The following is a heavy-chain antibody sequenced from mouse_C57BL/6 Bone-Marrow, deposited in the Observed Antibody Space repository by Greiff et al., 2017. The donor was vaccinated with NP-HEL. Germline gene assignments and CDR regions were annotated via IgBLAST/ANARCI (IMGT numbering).Heavy chain of an antibody. J-gene: IGHJ3*01. CDR3: TQFITTVVEGWFAC. Sequence: VQLQQSGAELVRPGASVKLSCTASGFNIKDDYMHWVKQRPEQGLEWIGWIDPENGDTEYVSKFQGKATITADTSSNTAYLQLSSLTSEDTAVYYCTQFITTVVEGWFACWGQGTLVTVSA. V-gene: IGHV14-4*01. CDR2: IDPENGDT. D-gene: IGHD1-1*01. CDR1: GFNIKDDY.